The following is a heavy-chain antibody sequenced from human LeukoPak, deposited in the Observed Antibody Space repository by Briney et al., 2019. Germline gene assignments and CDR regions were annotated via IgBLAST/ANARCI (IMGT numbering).Heavy chain of an antibody. D-gene: IGHD4-17*01. Sequence: SETLTLTCTVSGGSISSSSYYWGWIRQPPGKGLEWIGSIYYSGSTYFNPSLKSRVTISVDTSKNQFSLKLSSVTAADTAVYYCARGSGDLWYFDYWGQGTLVTVSS. CDR2: IYYSGST. CDR1: GGSISSSSYY. V-gene: IGHV4-39*07. CDR3: ARGSGDLWYFDY. J-gene: IGHJ4*02.